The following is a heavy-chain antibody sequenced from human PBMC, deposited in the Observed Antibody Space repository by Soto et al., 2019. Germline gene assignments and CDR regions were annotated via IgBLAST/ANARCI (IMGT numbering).Heavy chain of an antibody. CDR1: GFTFSSFA. CDR3: AKDLIYGYNSGRPFDS. CDR2: IGSRGDST. V-gene: IGHV3-23*01. D-gene: IGHD6-19*01. Sequence: EVHLFESGGGLVQPGGSLRLSCAASGFTFSSFAMSWVRQAPGKGLEWVSAIGSRGDSTYYADSVKGRFTISRDNSKNTLYLQMNSLRAEDTAVYYCAKDLIYGYNSGRPFDSWGQGTLVTVSS. J-gene: IGHJ4*02.